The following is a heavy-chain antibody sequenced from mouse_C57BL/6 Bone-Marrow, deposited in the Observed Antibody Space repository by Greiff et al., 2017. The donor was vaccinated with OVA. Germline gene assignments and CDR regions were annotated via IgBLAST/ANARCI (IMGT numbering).Heavy chain of an antibody. Sequence: EVQLQQSGPELVKPGASVKMSCKASGYTFTDYNMHWVKQSHGKSLEWIGYINPNNGGTSYNQKFKGKATLTVNKSSSTAYMELRSLTAEDSAVYYCARGRYYASFAYWGQGTLVTVSA. V-gene: IGHV1-22*01. CDR1: GYTFTDYN. J-gene: IGHJ3*01. D-gene: IGHD1-1*01. CDR2: INPNNGGT. CDR3: ARGRYYASFAY.